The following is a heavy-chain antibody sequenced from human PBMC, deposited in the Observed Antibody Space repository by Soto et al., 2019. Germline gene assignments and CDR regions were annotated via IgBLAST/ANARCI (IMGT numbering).Heavy chain of an antibody. J-gene: IGHJ4*02. V-gene: IGHV4-39*01. D-gene: IGHD5-18*01. Sequence: SETLSLTCTVSGGSISSSSYYWGWIRQPPGKGLEWIGSIYYSGSTYYNPSLKSRVTISVDTSKNQFSLKLSSVTAADTAVYYCARTVGYSYGYDYWGQGTLVTVSS. CDR1: GGSISSSSYY. CDR3: ARTVGYSYGYDY. CDR2: IYYSGST.